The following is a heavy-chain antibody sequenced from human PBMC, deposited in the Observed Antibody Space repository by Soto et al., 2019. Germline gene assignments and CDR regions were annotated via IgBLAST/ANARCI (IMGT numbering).Heavy chain of an antibody. CDR2: IYYSGST. J-gene: IGHJ6*02. D-gene: IGHD3-10*01. CDR1: GGSVSSGSYY. V-gene: IGHV4-61*01. CDR3: ARDPLLLGSYYYYGMDV. Sequence: PSETLSLTCTVSGGSVSSGSYYWSWIRQPPGKGLEWIGYIYYSGSTNYNPSLKSRVTISVDTSKNQFSLKLSSVTAADTAVYYCARDPLLLGSYYYYGMDVWGQGTTVTVS.